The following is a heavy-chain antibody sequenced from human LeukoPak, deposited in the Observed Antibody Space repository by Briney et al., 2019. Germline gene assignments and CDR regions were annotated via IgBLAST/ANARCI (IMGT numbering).Heavy chain of an antibody. CDR2: IYPGDSDS. Sequence: GESLKISCKGSGYSFTTYWIAWVRQMPGKGLEWMGIIYPGDSDSTYSPSFQGQVTISADKFISTAYLQWSSLKASDTAMYYCGRIPAAGSLKGSFDIWGQGTMVTVSS. D-gene: IGHD6-13*01. V-gene: IGHV5-51*01. CDR1: GYSFTTYW. J-gene: IGHJ3*02. CDR3: GRIPAAGSLKGSFDI.